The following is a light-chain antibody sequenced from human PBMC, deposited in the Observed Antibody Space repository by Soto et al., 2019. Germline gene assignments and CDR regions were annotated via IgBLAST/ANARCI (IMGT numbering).Light chain of an antibody. CDR1: QSVSSY. Sequence: ELVLTQSPATLSLSPGERATLSCRASQSVSSYLAWYQQKPGQAPRLLIYDASNRATGIPSRFSGSGTGTDSTLTISRLEPEDFAVDYCQQRSNWPPTFGQGNKLEIK. J-gene: IGKJ2*01. CDR3: QQRSNWPPT. CDR2: DAS. V-gene: IGKV3-11*01.